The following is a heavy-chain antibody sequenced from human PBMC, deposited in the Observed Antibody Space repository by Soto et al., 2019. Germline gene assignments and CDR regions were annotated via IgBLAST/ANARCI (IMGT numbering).Heavy chain of an antibody. CDR3: ARDCSGGSCYSGSETGPNYGMDV. CDR1: GFTFSDYY. CDR2: ISSSSSYT. D-gene: IGHD2-15*01. J-gene: IGHJ6*02. V-gene: IGHV3-11*06. Sequence: GGSLRLSCAASGFTFSDYYMSWIRQAPGKGLEWVSYISSSSSYTNYADSVKGRFTISRDNAKNSLYLQMNSLRAEDTAVYYCARDCSGGSCYSGSETGPNYGMDVWGQGTTVTVSS.